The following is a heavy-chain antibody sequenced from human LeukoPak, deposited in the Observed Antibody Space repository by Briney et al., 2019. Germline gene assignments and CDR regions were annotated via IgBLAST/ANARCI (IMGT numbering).Heavy chain of an antibody. CDR1: GFTFSSYA. J-gene: IGHJ4*02. Sequence: TGGSLRLSCAASGFTFSSYAMSWVRQAPGKGLEWVSAISGSGGSTYYADSVKGRFTISRDNSKNTLYLQMNSLRAEDTAVYYCATSIVGATQGGYWGQGTLVTVSS. D-gene: IGHD1-26*01. V-gene: IGHV3-23*01. CDR3: ATSIVGATQGGY. CDR2: ISGSGGST.